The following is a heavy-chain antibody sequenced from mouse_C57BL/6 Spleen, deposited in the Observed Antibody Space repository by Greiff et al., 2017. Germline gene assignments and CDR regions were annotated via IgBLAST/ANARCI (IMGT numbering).Heavy chain of an antibody. Sequence: QVQLQQPGTELVKPGASVKLSCKASGYNFTSYWMHWVKQRPGQSLEWIGNINPSNGCTNYNEKFKSKATLTVDQSSSTAYMQLSSLTSEDSAVYYCARYHDYDAMDYWGQGTSVTVSS. J-gene: IGHJ4*01. V-gene: IGHV1-53*01. CDR1: GYNFTSYW. CDR3: ARYHDYDAMDY. CDR2: INPSNGCT. D-gene: IGHD2-1*01.